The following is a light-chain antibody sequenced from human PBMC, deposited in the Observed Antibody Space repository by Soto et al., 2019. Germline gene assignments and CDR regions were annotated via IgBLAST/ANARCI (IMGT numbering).Light chain of an antibody. CDR2: DAS. J-gene: IGKJ4*01. V-gene: IGKV3-11*01. CDR3: HPRSIWPLLT. Sequence: EIVLTQSPAILSLSPGERATLSCRASQSVSTHLAWYQQKPGQAPRLLIHDASNRATGIPARFSGTGSGTDFTLTISSLEPEDSAVYYCHPRSIWPLLTFGGGTKVEIK. CDR1: QSVSTH.